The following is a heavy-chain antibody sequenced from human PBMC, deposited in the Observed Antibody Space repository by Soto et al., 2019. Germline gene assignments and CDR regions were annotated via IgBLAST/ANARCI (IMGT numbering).Heavy chain of an antibody. CDR2: IWYDGSNK. D-gene: IGHD2-2*01. J-gene: IGHJ4*02. CDR1: GFTFSSYG. V-gene: IGHV3-33*01. CDR3: AREGIVVVPAAENYYFDY. Sequence: VQLVESGGGVVQPGRSLRLSCAASGFTFSSYGMHWVRQAPGKGLEWVAVIWYDGSNKYYADSVKGRFTISRDNSKNTLYLQMNSLRAEDTAVYYCAREGIVVVPAAENYYFDYWGQETLVTVSS.